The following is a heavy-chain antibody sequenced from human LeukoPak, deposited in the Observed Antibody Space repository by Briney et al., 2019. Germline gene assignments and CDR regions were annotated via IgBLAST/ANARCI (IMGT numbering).Heavy chain of an antibody. CDR2: IRYDGSNK. D-gene: IGHD3-3*01. CDR1: GFTFSSSA. CDR3: AKGSKEVLFTRDHYMDV. Sequence: GGSLRLSCAASGFTFSSSAMSWVRQAPGKGLEWVTFIRYDGSNKYYADSVKGRFTISRDNSKNTLYLQMNSLRAEDTAVYYCAKGSKEVLFTRDHYMDVWGKGTTVTISS. V-gene: IGHV3-30*02. J-gene: IGHJ6*03.